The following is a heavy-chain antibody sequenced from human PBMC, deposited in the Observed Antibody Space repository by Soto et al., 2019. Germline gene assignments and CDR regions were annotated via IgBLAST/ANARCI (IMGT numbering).Heavy chain of an antibody. CDR2: ISGSGGST. CDR3: AKDRIVVVPAAHYYYYGMDV. D-gene: IGHD2-2*01. Sequence: GSLRLSCAASGFTFSSYAMSWVRQAPGKGLEWVSAISGSGGSTYYADSVKGRFTISRDNSKNTLYLQMNSLRAEDTAVYYCAKDRIVVVPAAHYYYYGMDVWGQGTTVTAP. CDR1: GFTFSSYA. J-gene: IGHJ6*02. V-gene: IGHV3-23*01.